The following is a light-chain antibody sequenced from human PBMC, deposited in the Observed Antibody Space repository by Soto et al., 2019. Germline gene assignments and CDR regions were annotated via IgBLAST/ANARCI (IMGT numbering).Light chain of an antibody. J-gene: IGKJ4*02. CDR3: QQRSVWPLT. CDR2: DSS. Sequence: DIVLTQFPATMCLSPGGGETLSCRARQSVSSYLAWYQQRRGQAPRLLIYDSSNRAAGIPARFSGSGSGTDFSLIISSLEPEDFAVYYCQQRSVWPLTFGGGTRVEIK. V-gene: IGKV3-11*01. CDR1: QSVSSY.